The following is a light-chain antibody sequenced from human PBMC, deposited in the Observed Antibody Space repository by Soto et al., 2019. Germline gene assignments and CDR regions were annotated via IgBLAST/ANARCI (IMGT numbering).Light chain of an antibody. CDR1: QSVSSSF. CDR3: QQYGSSPFT. Sequence: EIVLTQSPGTLSLSPEERATLSCRASQSVSSSFLAWYQQKPGQAPRLLIYGASSRATGIPDRFSGSGSGTDFTLTISRLEPKDFAVYYCQQYGSSPFTFGPGTKVDIK. V-gene: IGKV3-20*01. CDR2: GAS. J-gene: IGKJ3*01.